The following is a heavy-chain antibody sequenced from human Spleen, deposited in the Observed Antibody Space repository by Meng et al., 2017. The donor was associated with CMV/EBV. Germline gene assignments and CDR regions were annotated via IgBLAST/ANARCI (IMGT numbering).Heavy chain of an antibody. CDR1: VTFDDYG. CDR3: ARADTIFGYHIGLIDY. V-gene: IGHV3-20*03. J-gene: IGHJ4*02. D-gene: IGHD3-3*01. CDR2: INWNGGST. Sequence: VTFDDYGMSWVRQAPGKGLEWASGINWNGGSTGYADSVKGRFTISRDNAKNSLHLQMNSLRVEDTALYYCARADTIFGYHIGLIDYWGQGTLVTVSS.